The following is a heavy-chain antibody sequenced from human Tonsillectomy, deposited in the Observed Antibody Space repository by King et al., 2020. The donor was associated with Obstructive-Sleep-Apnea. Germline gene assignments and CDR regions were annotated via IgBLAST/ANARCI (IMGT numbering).Heavy chain of an antibody. D-gene: IGHD4-23*01. J-gene: IGHJ4*02. Sequence: VQLVESGGVVIQPGGSLRLSCAASGFTFDDFAMHWVRQAPGKGLEWVSLISWDGGSTYYADSVKGRFTISRDNSKNSLYLQMNSLRAEDTAFYYCAKDYDYGGYHYFDYRGQGTLVTVSS. CDR1: GFTFDDFA. CDR2: ISWDGGST. CDR3: AKDYDYGGYHYFDY. V-gene: IGHV3-43D*03.